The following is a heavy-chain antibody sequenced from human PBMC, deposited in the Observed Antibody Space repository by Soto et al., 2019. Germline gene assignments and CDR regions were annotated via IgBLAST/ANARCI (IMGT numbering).Heavy chain of an antibody. V-gene: IGHV3-23*01. CDR1: GFTFNTFE. CDR2: ISDDGSRT. Sequence: GGSLRLSCAASGFTFNTFEMSWVRQAPGRGLEWVSFISDDGSRTYYADAVKGRFTISRDNAKNSLYLQMNSLRDEDTAVYYCARDAGYSYGPFDYWGQGTLVTVSS. J-gene: IGHJ4*02. D-gene: IGHD5-18*01. CDR3: ARDAGYSYGPFDY.